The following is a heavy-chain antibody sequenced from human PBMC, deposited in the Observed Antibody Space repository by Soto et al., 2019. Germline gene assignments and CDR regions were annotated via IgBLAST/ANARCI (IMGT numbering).Heavy chain of an antibody. J-gene: IGHJ4*02. Sequence: QVQLVQSGTEVKKPGASVKVPCKASGYTFTNYHIHWVRQAPEDGLEWMGRINPSGGTTIYARKFHGRVTMTRDTSTSTVYMELSSLRSEDTAVYYCAREVLIDLNYFDYWGQGALVTVSS. CDR3: AREVLIDLNYFDY. CDR2: INPSGGTT. CDR1: GYTFTNYH. V-gene: IGHV1-46*01. D-gene: IGHD2-21*01.